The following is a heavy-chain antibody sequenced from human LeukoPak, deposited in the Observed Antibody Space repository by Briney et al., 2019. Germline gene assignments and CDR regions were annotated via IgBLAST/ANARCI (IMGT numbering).Heavy chain of an antibody. D-gene: IGHD1-26*01. CDR2: IRYDGSNK. J-gene: IGHJ6*03. CDR1: GFTFSSYG. CDR3: AEDNIVGASTGYYYYYMDV. Sequence: GGSLRLSCASSGFTFSSYGMHWVRQAPGKGLEWVTFIRYDGSNKYYADSVKGRFTISRDNSKNTLYLQMNSLRAEDTAVYYCAEDNIVGASTGYYYYYMDVWGKGTTVTVSS. V-gene: IGHV3-30*02.